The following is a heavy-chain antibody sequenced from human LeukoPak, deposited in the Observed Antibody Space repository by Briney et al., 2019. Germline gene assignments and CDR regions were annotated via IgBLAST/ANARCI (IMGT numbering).Heavy chain of an antibody. D-gene: IGHD3-10*01. V-gene: IGHV4-59*01. J-gene: IGHJ4*02. CDR1: GGSISTYY. CDR3: ARGSGDYYFDY. CDR2: VYYTGST. Sequence: SETLSLTCTVSGGSISTYYWSWIRQPPGKGLEWIGYVYYTGSTNYNPSLKSRVTISIDTSKKQFSLKLSSVTAADTAVYYCARGSGDYYFDYWGQGTLVTVSS.